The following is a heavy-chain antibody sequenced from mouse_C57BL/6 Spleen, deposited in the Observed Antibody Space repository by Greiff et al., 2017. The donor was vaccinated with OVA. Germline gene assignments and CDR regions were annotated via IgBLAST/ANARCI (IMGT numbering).Heavy chain of an antibody. CDR3: ARSSYYSKGDCYAMDY. CDR1: GYTFTSYW. D-gene: IGHD2-5*01. CDR2: IHPNSGST. Sequence: QVQLQQPGAELVKPGASVKLSCKASGYTFTSYWMHWVKQRPGQGLEWIGMIHPNSGSTNYNEKFKSKATLTVDKSSSTAYMQLSSLTSEDSAVYYCARSSYYSKGDCYAMDYWGQGTSVTVSA. J-gene: IGHJ4*01. V-gene: IGHV1-64*01.